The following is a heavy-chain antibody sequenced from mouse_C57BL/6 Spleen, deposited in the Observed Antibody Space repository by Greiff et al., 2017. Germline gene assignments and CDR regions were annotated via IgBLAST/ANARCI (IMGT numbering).Heavy chain of an antibody. CDR1: GYTFTSYW. CDR3: ARKEGYYDYDEGYAMDY. D-gene: IGHD2-4*01. CDR2: IDPSDSYT. J-gene: IGHJ4*01. V-gene: IGHV1-69*01. Sequence: QVQLKQPGAELVMPGASVKLSCKASGYTFTSYWMHWVKQRPGQGLEWIGEIDPSDSYTNYNQKFKGKSTLTVDKSSSTAYMQLSSLTSEDSAVYYCARKEGYYDYDEGYAMDYWGQGTSVTVSS.